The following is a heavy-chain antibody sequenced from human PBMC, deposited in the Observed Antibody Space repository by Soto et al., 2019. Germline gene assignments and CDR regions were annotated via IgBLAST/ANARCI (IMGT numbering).Heavy chain of an antibody. J-gene: IGHJ4*02. CDR1: GFTFSSYA. V-gene: IGHV3-30-3*01. D-gene: IGHD3-9*01. CDR3: ARASDDILTGPDY. Sequence: PGGSLRLSCAASGFTFSSYAMHWVRQAPGKGLEWVAVISYDGGNKYYADSAKGRFTISRDNSKNTLYLQMNSLRAEDTAVYYCARASDDILTGPDYWGQGTLVTVSS. CDR2: ISYDGGNK.